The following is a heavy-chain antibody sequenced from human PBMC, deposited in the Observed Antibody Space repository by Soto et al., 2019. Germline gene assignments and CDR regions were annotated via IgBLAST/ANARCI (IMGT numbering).Heavy chain of an antibody. V-gene: IGHV4-61*08. D-gene: IGHD6-19*01. J-gene: IGHJ5*02. CDR2: IYYRGST. Sequence: KSSETLSLTCTISGGSINNVDYYWSWIRQPPGRGLEWLGHIYYRGSTNYNPSLKSRVTISVDTSKNQFSLKLSSVTAADTAVYYCARARAGGASPVAGTYWFDPWGQGTLVTVSS. CDR3: ARARAGGASPVAGTYWFDP. CDR1: GGSINNVDYY.